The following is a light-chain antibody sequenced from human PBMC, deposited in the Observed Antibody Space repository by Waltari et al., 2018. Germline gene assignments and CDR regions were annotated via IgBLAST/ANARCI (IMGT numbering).Light chain of an antibody. J-gene: IGLJ3*02. V-gene: IGLV2-14*01. CDR2: DVS. Sequence: QSALTQPASVSGSPGQSITISCTGTSSDVGGYNHVSWYQQHPGKAPKLLIFDVSYRPSGVSDRFSGSKSGNTASLTISGLQAEDESDYYCCSFTSRSTWVFGGGTKLTVL. CDR3: CSFTSRSTWV. CDR1: SSDVGGYNH.